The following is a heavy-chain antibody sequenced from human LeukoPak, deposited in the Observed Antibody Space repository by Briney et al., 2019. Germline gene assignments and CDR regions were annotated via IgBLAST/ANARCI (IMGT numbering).Heavy chain of an antibody. D-gene: IGHD1-26*01. V-gene: IGHV1-69*13. Sequence: GASVKVSCKASGGTFSSYAISWVRQHPGQGLEWMGGIIPIFGTANYAQKFQGRVTITADESTSTAYMQLSSLRSEDTAVYYCARASSKWEPLSYWGQGTLVTVSS. CDR1: GGTFSSYA. J-gene: IGHJ4*02. CDR3: ARASSKWEPLSY. CDR2: IIPIFGTA.